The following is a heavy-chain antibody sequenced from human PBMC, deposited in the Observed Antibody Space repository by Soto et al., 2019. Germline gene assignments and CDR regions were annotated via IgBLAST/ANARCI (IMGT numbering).Heavy chain of an antibody. CDR1: GGSISSGDYY. CDR2: IYYSGST. CDR3: ARDSSGYYSPKSSATLRFYYYYGMDV. D-gene: IGHD3-22*01. J-gene: IGHJ6*02. V-gene: IGHV4-30-4*01. Sequence: QVQLQESGPGLVKPSQTLSLTCTVSGGSISSGDYYWSWIRQPPGKGLEWIGYIYYSGSTYYNPSRKSRVTISVDTSKNQFSLKLSSVTAADTAVYYCARDSSGYYSPKSSATLRFYYYYGMDVWGQGTTVTVSS.